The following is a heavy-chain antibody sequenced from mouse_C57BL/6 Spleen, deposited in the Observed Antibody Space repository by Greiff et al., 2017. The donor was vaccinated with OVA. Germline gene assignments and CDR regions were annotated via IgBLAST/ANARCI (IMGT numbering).Heavy chain of an antibody. CDR2: INYDGSST. CDR1: GFTFSDYY. J-gene: IGHJ2*01. V-gene: IGHV5-16*01. Sequence: EVKLMESEGGLVQPGSSMKLSCTASGFTFSDYYMAWVRQVPEKGLEWVANINYDGSSTYYLDSLKSRFIISRDNAKNILYLQMSSLKSEDTATYYCARGFGPYYFDYWGQGTTLTVSS. CDR3: ARGFGPYYFDY.